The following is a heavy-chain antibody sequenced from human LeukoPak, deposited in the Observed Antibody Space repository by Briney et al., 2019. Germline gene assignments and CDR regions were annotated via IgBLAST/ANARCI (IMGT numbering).Heavy chain of an antibody. D-gene: IGHD3-22*01. CDR1: GFTVSSNY. J-gene: IGHJ4*02. V-gene: IGHV3-53*01. CDR3: ARDGDDTSGYFSPFDY. CDR2: IYTGGTT. Sequence: GGSLRLSCAVSGFTVSSNYMSWVRQAPGKGLEWVSVIYTGGTTYYADSVKGRFTISRDNSKNALYLQMNSLRAEDTAVYYCARDGDDTSGYFSPFDYWGQGTLVTVSS.